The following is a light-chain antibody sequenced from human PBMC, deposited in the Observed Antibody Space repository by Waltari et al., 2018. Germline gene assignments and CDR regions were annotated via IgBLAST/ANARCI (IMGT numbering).Light chain of an antibody. CDR3: QHYVRLPAT. V-gene: IGKV3-20*01. J-gene: IGKJ1*01. CDR1: RRVSRS. Sequence: IVLTQSPGTLSLSPGERATLSCGASRRVSRSLAWYQQKPGKAPKLLIYGASTRATGIPDRCTGSGSGTDFSLTISSLEPEDCAIYFCQHYVRLPATFGQGTKVEIK. CDR2: GAS.